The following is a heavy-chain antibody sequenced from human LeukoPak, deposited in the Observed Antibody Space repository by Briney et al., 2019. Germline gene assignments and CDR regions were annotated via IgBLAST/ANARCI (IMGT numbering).Heavy chain of an antibody. D-gene: IGHD3-22*01. Sequence: GASVTVSCKASGYTFTSYDINWVRQATGQGLEWMGWMNPNSGNTGYAQKFQGRVTMTRNTSISTAYMELSSLRSEATAVYYCARGISGYYYDSSGYYGYWGQGTLVTVSS. J-gene: IGHJ4*02. CDR3: ARGISGYYYDSSGYYGY. V-gene: IGHV1-8*01. CDR2: MNPNSGNT. CDR1: GYTFTSYD.